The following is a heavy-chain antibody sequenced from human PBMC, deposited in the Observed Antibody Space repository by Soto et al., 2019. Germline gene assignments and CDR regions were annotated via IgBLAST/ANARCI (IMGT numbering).Heavy chain of an antibody. Sequence: GGSLRLSCAASGFTVSSNYMSWVRRAPGKGLEWVSVIYSGGSTYYADSVKGRFTISRHNSKNTLYLQMNSLRAEDTAVYYCARGLAAEPDYWGQGTLVTVSS. CDR2: IYSGGST. V-gene: IGHV3-53*04. J-gene: IGHJ4*02. CDR3: ARGLAAEPDY. D-gene: IGHD6-13*01. CDR1: GFTVSSNY.